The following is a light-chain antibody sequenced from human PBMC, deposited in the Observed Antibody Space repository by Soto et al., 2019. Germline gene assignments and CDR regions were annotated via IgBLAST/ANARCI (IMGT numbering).Light chain of an antibody. CDR2: EVN. V-gene: IGLV2-23*02. Sequence: SALTQPASVSGAPGQSITISCTGTHREVGNYNLVSWYQQHPGKAPKVMIYEVNKRPSGVSNRFSGSKSGNTASLTVSGLQAEDEADYYCCSYAGSSTYVFGTGTKVTDL. J-gene: IGLJ1*01. CDR3: CSYAGSSTYV. CDR1: HREVGNYNL.